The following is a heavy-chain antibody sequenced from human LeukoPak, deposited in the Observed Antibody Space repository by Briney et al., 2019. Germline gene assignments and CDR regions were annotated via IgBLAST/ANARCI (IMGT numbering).Heavy chain of an antibody. J-gene: IGHJ4*02. D-gene: IGHD5-12*01. CDR1: GGSISSSSYY. CDR2: IYYSGST. V-gene: IGHV4-39*07. Sequence: SETLSLTCTVSGGSISSSSYYWGWIRQPPGKGLEWIGNIYYSGSTYYNPSLKSRVTISVDTSKNQFSLKLSSVTAADTAVYYCARDGSSGYGSLDYWGQGTLVTVSS. CDR3: ARDGSSGYGSLDY.